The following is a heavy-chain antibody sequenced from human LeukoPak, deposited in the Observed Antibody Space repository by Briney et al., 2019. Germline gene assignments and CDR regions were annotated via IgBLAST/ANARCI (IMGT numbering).Heavy chain of an antibody. V-gene: IGHV3-74*01. J-gene: IGHJ4*02. CDR3: ARGVGSEGLYDFWSGYYSDY. CDR1: GFTFSSYW. CDR2: INTDGSST. Sequence: GGSLRLSCAASGFTFSSYWMHWVRQAPGKGLVWVSRINTDGSSTSYADSVKGRFTISRDNAKNTLYLQMNSLRAEDTAVYYCARGVGSEGLYDFWSGYYSDYWGQGTLVTVSS. D-gene: IGHD3-3*01.